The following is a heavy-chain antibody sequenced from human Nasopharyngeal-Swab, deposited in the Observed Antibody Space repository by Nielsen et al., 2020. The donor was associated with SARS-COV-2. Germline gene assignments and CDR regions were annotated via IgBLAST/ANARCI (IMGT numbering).Heavy chain of an antibody. CDR2: VYYSGST. CDR3: ARGYGSFPYYFDH. J-gene: IGHJ4*02. Sequence: SETLSLTCTVSGGSVSTTTYFWGWIRQPPGKGLEWIGTVYYSGSTYYNLSLKSRVTISVDTSKNQFSLKLNSVTATDTAVYYCARGYGSFPYYFDHWGQGTLVTVSS. D-gene: IGHD1-26*01. V-gene: IGHV4-39*01. CDR1: GGSVSTTTYF.